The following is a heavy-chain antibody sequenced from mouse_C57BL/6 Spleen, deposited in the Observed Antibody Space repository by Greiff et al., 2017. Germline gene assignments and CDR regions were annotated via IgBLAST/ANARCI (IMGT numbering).Heavy chain of an antibody. V-gene: IGHV3-6*01. CDR2: ISYDGSN. CDR3: ARDRDYDYGFDY. J-gene: IGHJ2*01. D-gene: IGHD2-4*01. Sequence: EVKLMESGPGLVKPSQSLSLTCSVTGYSITSGYYWNWIRQFPGNKLEWMGYISYDGSNNYNPSLKNRISITRDTSKNQFFLKLNSVTTEDTATYYCARDRDYDYGFDYWGQGTTLTVSS. CDR1: GYSITSGYY.